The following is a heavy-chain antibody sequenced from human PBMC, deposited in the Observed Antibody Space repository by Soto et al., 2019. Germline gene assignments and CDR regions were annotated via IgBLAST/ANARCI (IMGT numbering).Heavy chain of an antibody. J-gene: IGHJ5*02. D-gene: IGHD3-3*01. CDR3: ARGRSPFGVVITHTSGWFDP. CDR2: INHSGST. CDR1: GGSFSGYY. Sequence: QVQLQQWGAGLLKPSETLSLTCAVYGGSFSGYYWSWIRQPPGKGLEWIGEINHSGSTNYNPSPMSRVTRSVDKSKNQFSLKLSSVTAADSAVYYCARGRSPFGVVITHTSGWFDPWGQGTLVTVSS. V-gene: IGHV4-34*01.